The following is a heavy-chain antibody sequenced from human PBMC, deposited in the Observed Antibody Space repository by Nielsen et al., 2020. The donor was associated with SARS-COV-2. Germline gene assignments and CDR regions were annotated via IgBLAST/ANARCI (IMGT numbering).Heavy chain of an antibody. CDR2: INPSGGRT. Sequence: ASVQVSCTPSRYTFPRYYIHWVRQPPAQGPEWMGIINPSGGRTSYAQKFQGRVTMTRDTSTSTVYMELSSLRSEDTAVYYCARDLGLTGTGAYYGMDVWGQGTTVTVSS. CDR1: RYTFPRYY. V-gene: IGHV1-46*01. CDR3: ARDLGLTGTGAYYGMDV. J-gene: IGHJ6*02. D-gene: IGHD1-20*01.